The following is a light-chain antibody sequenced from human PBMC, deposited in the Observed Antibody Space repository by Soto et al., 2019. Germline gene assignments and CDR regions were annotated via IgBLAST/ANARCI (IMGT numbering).Light chain of an antibody. CDR2: GAS. Sequence: IVMTQSAVTLSMSPGDRATLSCRASQNVATNVAWYQQKPGQAPRLLIYGASIRATGVPARFSGSGSGTEFTLTIDSLQSVDFAVFYCHQATSGLRTFGRGTRVEV. CDR1: QNVATN. CDR3: HQATSGLRT. J-gene: IGKJ1*01. V-gene: IGKV3-15*01.